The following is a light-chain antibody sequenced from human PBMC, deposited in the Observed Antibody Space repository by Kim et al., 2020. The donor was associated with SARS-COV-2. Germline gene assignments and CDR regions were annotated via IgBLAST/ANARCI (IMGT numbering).Light chain of an antibody. CDR1: TLRNYY. J-gene: IGLJ2*01. Sequence: GQTVRITCQGDTLRNYYASWYQQKPGEAPILVIYGKNNRPSGIPDRFSGSSSGDTASLTITGAQAEDEADYYCHSRDTSGDHEVLFGGGTQLTVL. CDR3: HSRDTSGDHEVL. CDR2: GKN. V-gene: IGLV3-19*01.